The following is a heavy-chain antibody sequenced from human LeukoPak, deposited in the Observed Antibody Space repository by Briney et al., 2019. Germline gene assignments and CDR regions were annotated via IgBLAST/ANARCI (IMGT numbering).Heavy chain of an antibody. CDR1: GFTVSSTY. J-gene: IGHJ4*02. D-gene: IGHD3-16*01. Sequence: GGSLRLSCAASGFTVSSTYISWVRQAPGRGLEWVSVIYSDGRTYYADSLKGRFTISRDSSKNTVYLQMNSLRVEDTAVYYCAGLPRGDYWGQGTLVTVSS. CDR3: AGLPRGDY. V-gene: IGHV3-53*01. CDR2: IYSDGRT.